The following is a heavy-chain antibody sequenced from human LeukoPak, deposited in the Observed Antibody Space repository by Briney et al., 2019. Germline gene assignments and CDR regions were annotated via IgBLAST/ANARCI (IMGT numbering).Heavy chain of an antibody. V-gene: IGHV3-7*01. Sequence: GGSLRLSCVASGFSFSSYTMSWVRQAPGKGLEWVAKMKEDGSDIHYVDSVKGRFTVSRDNARSSVFLQMNSLRAGDTAVYFCARLFGGVTTFDYWGQGALVTVSS. J-gene: IGHJ4*02. CDR2: MKEDGSDI. CDR3: ARLFGGVTTFDY. D-gene: IGHD3-10*01. CDR1: GFSFSSYT.